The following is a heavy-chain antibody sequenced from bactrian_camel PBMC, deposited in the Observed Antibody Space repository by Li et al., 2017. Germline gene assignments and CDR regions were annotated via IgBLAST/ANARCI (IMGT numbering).Heavy chain of an antibody. CDR3: AAKSSSGCWRGDYNY. Sequence: HVQLVESGGELVQPGGSLRLSCIASGATYDYCLGWFRQAPGNEPEAVATVDHRGNADYAESVKGRFTISQGDAPFTMHLQMDSLKPEDTAMYYCAAKSSSGCWRGDYNYWGQGTQVTVS. D-gene: IGHD1*01. CDR1: GATYDYC. V-gene: IGHV3S53*01. CDR2: VDHRGNA. J-gene: IGHJ4*01.